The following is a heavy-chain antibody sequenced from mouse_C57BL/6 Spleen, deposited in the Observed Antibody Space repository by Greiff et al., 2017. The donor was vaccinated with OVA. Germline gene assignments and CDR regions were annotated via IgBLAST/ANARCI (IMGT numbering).Heavy chain of an antibody. CDR3: TTPYDYDGEGFAY. CDR2: IYPGNSDT. J-gene: IGHJ3*01. Sequence: EVQLQQSGTVLARPGASVKMSCKTSGYTFTSYWMHWVKQRPGQGLEWIGAIYPGNSDTSYNQKFKGKAKLTAVTSASTAYMELSSLTNEDSAVYYCTTPYDYDGEGFAYWGQGTLVTVSA. D-gene: IGHD2-4*01. V-gene: IGHV1-5*01. CDR1: GYTFTSYW.